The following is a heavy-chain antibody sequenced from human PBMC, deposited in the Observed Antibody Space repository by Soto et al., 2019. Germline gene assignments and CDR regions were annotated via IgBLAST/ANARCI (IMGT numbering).Heavy chain of an antibody. J-gene: IGHJ5*02. CDR3: AKCPGPTGWFDP. CDR2: ISGSGGST. CDR1: GFTFSSYV. V-gene: IGHV3-23*01. Sequence: GGSLRLSCAASGFTFSSYVMSWVRQAPGKGLEWVSAISGSGGSTYYADSVKGRFTISRDNSKNTLYLQMNSLRAEDTAVYYCAKCPGPTGWFDPWGQGTLVTVSS. D-gene: IGHD4-17*01.